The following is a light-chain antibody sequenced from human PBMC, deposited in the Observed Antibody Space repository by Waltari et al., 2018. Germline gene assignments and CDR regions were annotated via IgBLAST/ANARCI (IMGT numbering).Light chain of an antibody. V-gene: IGLV4-69*01. CDR2: VNSDGSH. CDR3: QTGGHGTWV. J-gene: IGLJ3*02. CDR1: SGHSSNI. Sequence: QLVLTQSPSASASLGASVKLTCTLSSGHSSNIIAWHQQQPEKGPRYLMKVNSDGSHSKGDEIPDRFSGASSGPARYLTISSVQSEDEADYYCQTGGHGTWVFGGGTKLTVL.